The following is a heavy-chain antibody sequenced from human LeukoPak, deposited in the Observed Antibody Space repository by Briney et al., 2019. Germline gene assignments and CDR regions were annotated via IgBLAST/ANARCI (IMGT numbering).Heavy chain of an antibody. J-gene: IGHJ4*02. CDR3: ARDGHDYGDSPYYFDY. CDR1: GFTFSSYG. V-gene: IGHV3-33*01. Sequence: GRSLRLSCAASGFTFSSYGMHWVRQAPGKGLEWVAVIWYDGSNKYYADSVKGRFTISRDNPKNTLYLQMNSLRAEDTAVYYCARDGHDYGDSPYYFDYWGQGTLVTVSS. D-gene: IGHD4-17*01. CDR2: IWYDGSNK.